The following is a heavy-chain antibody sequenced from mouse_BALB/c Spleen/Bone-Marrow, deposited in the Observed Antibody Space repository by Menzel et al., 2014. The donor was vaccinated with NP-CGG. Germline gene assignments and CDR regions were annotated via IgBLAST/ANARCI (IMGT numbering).Heavy chain of an antibody. D-gene: IGHD2-4*01. CDR2: INPSTGYT. V-gene: IGHV1-7*01. CDR3: ARNYDYDGGHYAMDY. J-gene: IGHJ4*01. Sequence: VQLQQSGAELAKPGASVKMSCKASGYNFISYWMHWVKQRPGQGLEWIGYINPSTGYTEYNQKLKDKATLTADKSSSKAYMQLSSLTSEDSAVYYCARNYDYDGGHYAMDYWGQGTSVTVSS. CDR1: GYNFISYW.